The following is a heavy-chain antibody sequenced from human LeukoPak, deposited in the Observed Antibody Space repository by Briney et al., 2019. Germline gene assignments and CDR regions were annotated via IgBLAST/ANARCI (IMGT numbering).Heavy chain of an antibody. CDR1: GGSFSGYY. D-gene: IGHD3-10*01. CDR2: IIHSVNT. V-gene: IGHV4-34*12. CDR3: ARRSVRGVIRY. J-gene: IGHJ4*02. Sequence: SETLSLTCAVYGGSFSGYYWSWIRQPPGKGLEWIGEIIHSVNTNYNPSLKSRVTISVDTSKNQFSLKLSSVIAADTAVYYCARRSVRGVIRYWGQGILVTVSS.